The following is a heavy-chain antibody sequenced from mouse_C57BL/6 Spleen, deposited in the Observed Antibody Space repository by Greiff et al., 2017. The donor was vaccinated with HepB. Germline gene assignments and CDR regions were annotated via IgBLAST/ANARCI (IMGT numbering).Heavy chain of an antibody. CDR1: GYTFTSYW. CDR2: INPSNGGT. V-gene: IGHV1-53*01. D-gene: IGHD2-1*01. J-gene: IGHJ2*01. CDR3: ARGIYYGHYFDY. Sequence: QVQLQQPGTELVKPGASVKLSCKASGYTFTSYWMHWVKQRPGQGLEWIGNINPSNGGTNYNEKFKSKATLTVDKSSSTAYMQLSSLASEDSAVYYCARGIYYGHYFDYWGQGTTRTGSS.